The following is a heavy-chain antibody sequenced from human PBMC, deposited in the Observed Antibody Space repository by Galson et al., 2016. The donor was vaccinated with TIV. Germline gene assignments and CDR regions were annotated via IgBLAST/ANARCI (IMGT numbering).Heavy chain of an antibody. CDR2: IGRGANFR. D-gene: IGHD1-26*01. CDR3: ARDGGNAWEYDC. J-gene: IGHJ4*02. CDR1: GFAVSSYE. V-gene: IGHV3-48*03. Sequence: SLRLACAASGFAVSSYEMNWVRQAPGKGLEWLSYIGRGANFRDYSDPVKGRFTVSEDNAKNSLYLQMSSLRAEDTGVYYCARDGGNAWEYDCWGQGTLVTVSS.